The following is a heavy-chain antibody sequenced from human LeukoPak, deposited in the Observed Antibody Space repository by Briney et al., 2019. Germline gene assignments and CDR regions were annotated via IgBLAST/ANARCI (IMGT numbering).Heavy chain of an antibody. J-gene: IGHJ2*01. Sequence: SETLSLTCTVSGGSISSYYWSWIRQPPGKGPEWIGYIYYSGSTNYNPSLKSRVTISVDTSKNQFSLKLSSVTAADTAVYYCARRAFSIAVADWYFDLWSRGTLVTVSS. D-gene: IGHD6-19*01. V-gene: IGHV4-59*08. CDR1: GGSISSYY. CDR2: IYYSGST. CDR3: ARRAFSIAVADWYFDL.